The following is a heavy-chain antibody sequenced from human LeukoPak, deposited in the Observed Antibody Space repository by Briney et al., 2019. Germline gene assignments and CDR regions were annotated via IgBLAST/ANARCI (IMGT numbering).Heavy chain of an antibody. CDR2: MNPNSGNT. V-gene: IGHV1-8*01. CDR1: GYTFTSYD. CDR3: AANTIFGVVIDYYYYYMDV. Sequence: ASVKVSCKASGYTFTSYDINWVRQATGQGLEWMGWMNPNSGNTGYAQKFQGRVTMTRNTSISTAYMELSSLRSEDTAVYYCAANTIFGVVIDYYYYYMDVWGKGTTVTVSS. J-gene: IGHJ6*03. D-gene: IGHD3-3*01.